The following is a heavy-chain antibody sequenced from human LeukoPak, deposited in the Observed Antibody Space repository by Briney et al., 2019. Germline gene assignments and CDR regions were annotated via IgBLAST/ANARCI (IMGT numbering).Heavy chain of an antibody. CDR3: ARGIQLWDYYYYYMDV. J-gene: IGHJ6*03. CDR2: ISAYNGNT. CDR1: GYTFTSYG. Sequence: ASVKVSCKASGYTFTSYGISWVRQAPGQGLEWMGWISAYNGNTNYAQKLQGRVTMTTDTSTSTAYMELSSLRSEDTAVYYCARGIQLWDYYYYYMDVWGKGTTVTISS. V-gene: IGHV1-18*01. D-gene: IGHD5-18*01.